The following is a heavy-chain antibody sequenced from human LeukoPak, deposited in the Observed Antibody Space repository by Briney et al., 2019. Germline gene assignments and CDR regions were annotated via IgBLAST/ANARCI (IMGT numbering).Heavy chain of an antibody. Sequence: SETLSLTCSVSGGSISRHYWSWIRQPPGKGLEWIGYLYYTGSTNYNPSLKSRVIISVDTSKNQFSLKLSSVTAADTALYYCARLGGYYSPFDYWGQGILVTVSS. D-gene: IGHD3-22*01. CDR1: GGSISRHY. V-gene: IGHV4-59*08. J-gene: IGHJ4*02. CDR2: LYYTGST. CDR3: ARLGGYYSPFDY.